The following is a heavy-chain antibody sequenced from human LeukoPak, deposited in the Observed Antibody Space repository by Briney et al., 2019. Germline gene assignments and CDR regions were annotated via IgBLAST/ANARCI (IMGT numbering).Heavy chain of an antibody. CDR2: IHHSGNT. D-gene: IGHD4-17*01. V-gene: IGHV4-31*03. Sequence: PSETLSLTCTVSGGSISSGGYYWSWIRQRPGTGLEWIGYIHHSGNTQYDPSLKSRLTISIDTSKNQFSLELTSVTAADTAVYYCARVLVTTPDTHIDYWGLGTLVTVSS. CDR1: GGSISSGGYY. CDR3: ARVLVTTPDTHIDY. J-gene: IGHJ4*02.